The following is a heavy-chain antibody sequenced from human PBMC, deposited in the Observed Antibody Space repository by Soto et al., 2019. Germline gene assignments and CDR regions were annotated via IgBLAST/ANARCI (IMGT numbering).Heavy chain of an antibody. CDR3: TRAAWFAYLSFY. Sequence: PGGSLRLNCAASGFTFSRFELHWVRQAPGKGLEWISYISSSGSTAYYASSVEGRFTISRDNANNSVYLQMDSLRAEDTALYYCTRAAWFAYLSFYWGQGTLVTVSS. CDR2: ISSSGSTA. D-gene: IGHD3-10*01. V-gene: IGHV3-48*03. CDR1: GFTFSRFE. J-gene: IGHJ4*02.